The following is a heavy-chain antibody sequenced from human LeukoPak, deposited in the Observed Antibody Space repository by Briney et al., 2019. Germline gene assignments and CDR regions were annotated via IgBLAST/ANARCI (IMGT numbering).Heavy chain of an antibody. J-gene: IGHJ4*02. D-gene: IGHD5-18*01. CDR3: ARSRDSYGSDFDY. Sequence: GGSLRLSCAASGFTFSSYAMHWVRQPPGKGLEWVALISYDGSNKYYADSVKGRFTISRDNSKNTLYLQMNSLRAEDTAVYYCARSRDSYGSDFDYWGQGTLVTVSS. V-gene: IGHV3-30*04. CDR1: GFTFSSYA. CDR2: ISYDGSNK.